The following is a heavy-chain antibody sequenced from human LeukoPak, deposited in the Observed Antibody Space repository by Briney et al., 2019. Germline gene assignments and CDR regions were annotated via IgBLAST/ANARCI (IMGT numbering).Heavy chain of an antibody. V-gene: IGHV1-2*02. J-gene: IGHJ6*02. CDR2: INPNSGGT. Sequence: ASVKVPCKASGYTFTGYYIHWVRQAPGQGLEWMGWINPNSGGTNYAQEFQGRVTMTRDTSISTAYMELSRLRSDDTAVYYCARGKAVAGFGYYGMDVWGQGTTVTVSS. D-gene: IGHD6-19*01. CDR3: ARGKAVAGFGYYGMDV. CDR1: GYTFTGYY.